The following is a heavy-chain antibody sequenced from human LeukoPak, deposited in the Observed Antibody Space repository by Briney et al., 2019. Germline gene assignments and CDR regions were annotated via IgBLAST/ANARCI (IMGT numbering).Heavy chain of an antibody. V-gene: IGHV4-34*08. Sequence: SETLSLTCAAYGGTFSAYHWSWIRQPPGKGLEWIGEINHRGSTNYNPSLKSRVTISVDTSKYQFYLKLSAVTAADTAVYYCAGTSAMVYFDYWGQGTLVTVSS. D-gene: IGHD5-18*01. J-gene: IGHJ4*02. CDR3: AGTSAMVYFDY. CDR1: GGTFSAYH. CDR2: INHRGST.